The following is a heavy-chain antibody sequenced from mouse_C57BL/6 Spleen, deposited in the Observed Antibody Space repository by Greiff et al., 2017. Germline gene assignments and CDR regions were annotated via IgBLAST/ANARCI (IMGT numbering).Heavy chain of an antibody. Sequence: VQLQQSGPGMVKPSQSLSLTCTVTGYSITSGYDWHWIRHFPGNKLEWMGYISYSGSTNYNPSLKSRISITHDTSKNHFFLKLNSVTTEDTATYYCARGGYYPYAMDYWGQGTSVTGSS. CDR3: ARGGYYPYAMDY. CDR2: ISYSGST. CDR1: GYSITSGYD. D-gene: IGHD2-3*01. J-gene: IGHJ4*01. V-gene: IGHV3-1*01.